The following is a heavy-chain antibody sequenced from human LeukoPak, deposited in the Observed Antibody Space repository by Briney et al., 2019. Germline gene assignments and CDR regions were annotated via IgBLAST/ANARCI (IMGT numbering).Heavy chain of an antibody. CDR3: ARGLSGYASSLGY. D-gene: IGHD6-6*01. CDR2: ISGRGANT. CDR1: GFSFSNYA. J-gene: IGHJ4*02. V-gene: IGHV3-23*01. Sequence: GGSLRLSCAASGFSFSNYAMSWVRQAPGKGLEWVSAISGRGANTYYADSVRGRFSISRDNAKNTLYLQMNSLRAEDTAVYYCARGLSGYASSLGYWGQGTLVTVSA.